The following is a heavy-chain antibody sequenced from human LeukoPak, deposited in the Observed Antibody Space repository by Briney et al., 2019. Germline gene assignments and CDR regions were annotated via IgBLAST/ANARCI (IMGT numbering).Heavy chain of an antibody. D-gene: IGHD6-19*01. J-gene: IGHJ6*02. Sequence: PGGSLRLSCAASGFTFSSYWMSWVRQAPGKGLEWVANIKQDGSEKYYVDSVKGRFTISRDNAKNSLYLQMNSLRAEDTAVYYCAKDKQWLASISDYGMDVWGQGTTVTVSS. V-gene: IGHV3-7*01. CDR3: AKDKQWLASISDYGMDV. CDR2: IKQDGSEK. CDR1: GFTFSSYW.